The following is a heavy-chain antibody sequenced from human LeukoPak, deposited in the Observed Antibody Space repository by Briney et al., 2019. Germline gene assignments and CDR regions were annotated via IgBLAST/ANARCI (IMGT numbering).Heavy chain of an antibody. J-gene: IGHJ4*02. D-gene: IGHD6-19*01. CDR1: GYTFTSYG. V-gene: IGHV1-18*04. CDR2: ISAYNGNT. CDR3: ARDGSKIAVAGSIDY. Sequence: ASVKVSCKASGYTFTSYGISWVRQAPGQGLEWMGWISAYNGNTNYAQKLQGRVTMTTDTSTSTAYMELRSLRSDDTAVYYCARDGSKIAVAGSIDYWGQGTLVIVSS.